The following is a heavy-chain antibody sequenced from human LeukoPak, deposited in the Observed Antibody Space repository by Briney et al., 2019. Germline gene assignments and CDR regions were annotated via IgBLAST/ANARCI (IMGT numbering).Heavy chain of an antibody. J-gene: IGHJ4*02. CDR3: ASIKSLTRGYDFWSKDFDY. CDR1: GFTFSSYW. CDR2: IGSSSSTI. Sequence: GGSLRLSCAASGFTFSSYWMSWVRQGPGKGREWVSYIGSSSSTISYADSVKGRFTISRDNAKNSLYLQRNSLRAEDTAVYYCASIKSLTRGYDFWSKDFDYWGQGTLVTVSS. D-gene: IGHD3-3*01. V-gene: IGHV3-48*01.